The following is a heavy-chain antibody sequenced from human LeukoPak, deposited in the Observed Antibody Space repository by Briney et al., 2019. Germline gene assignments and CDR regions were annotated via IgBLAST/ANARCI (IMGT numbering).Heavy chain of an antibody. J-gene: IGHJ4*02. D-gene: IGHD1-7*01. Sequence: GGSLRLSCAASGFTFSDYYMSWIRQAPGKGLEWVSYISSSGSTIYYADSVKGRFTISRDNSKNTLYLEMNSLRVEDTALYYCAKDRLELGYFDYWGQGTLVTVSS. CDR2: ISSSGSTI. V-gene: IGHV3-11*01. CDR3: AKDRLELGYFDY. CDR1: GFTFSDYY.